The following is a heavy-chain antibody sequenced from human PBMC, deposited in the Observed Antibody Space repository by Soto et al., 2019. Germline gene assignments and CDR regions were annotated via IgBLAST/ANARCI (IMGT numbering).Heavy chain of an antibody. CDR1: GFTFSSYG. D-gene: IGHD3-16*01. V-gene: IGHV3-30*18. J-gene: IGHJ3*02. Sequence: PGGSLRLSCAASGFTFSSYGMHWVRQAPGKGLEWVAVISYDGSNKYYTDSVKGRFTISRDNSKNTLYLQMNSLRAEDTAVYYCAKPLGGGEGGDAFDIWGQGTMVTVSS. CDR3: AKPLGGGEGGDAFDI. CDR2: ISYDGSNK.